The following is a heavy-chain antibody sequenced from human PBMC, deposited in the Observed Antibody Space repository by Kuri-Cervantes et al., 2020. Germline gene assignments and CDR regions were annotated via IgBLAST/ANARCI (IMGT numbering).Heavy chain of an antibody. CDR3: ARISNEQLWVGPYYYDMDV. CDR2: ILSNDEK. V-gene: IGHV2-26*01. J-gene: IGHJ6*02. CDR1: GFSLSNARMG. Sequence: SPTLVKPTPTLTPTCTASGFSLSNARMGVSWIRQPPVKALEWLAHILSNDEKSYSTSLKSRLTISKDAPKSQVFRTMTNMDPVDTATYYCARISNEQLWVGPYYYDMDVWGQGTTVTVSS. D-gene: IGHD5-18*01.